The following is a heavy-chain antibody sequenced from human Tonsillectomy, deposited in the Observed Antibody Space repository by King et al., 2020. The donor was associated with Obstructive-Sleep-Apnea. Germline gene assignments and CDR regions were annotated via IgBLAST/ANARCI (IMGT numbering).Heavy chain of an antibody. Sequence: VQLVESGGGVVQPGRSLRLSCAASGFTFSSYAMHLVRHAPGKGLEWVAVISYDGSNKYYADSVKGRFTISRDSSKNTLYLQMNSLRAEDTAVYYCARDMRPYDSSGYYCAFDIWGQGTMVTVSS. J-gene: IGHJ3*02. CDR3: ARDMRPYDSSGYYCAFDI. CDR1: GFTFSSYA. D-gene: IGHD3-22*01. V-gene: IGHV3-30-3*01. CDR2: ISYDGSNK.